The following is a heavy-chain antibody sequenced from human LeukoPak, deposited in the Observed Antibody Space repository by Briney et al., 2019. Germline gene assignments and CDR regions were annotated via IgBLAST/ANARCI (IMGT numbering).Heavy chain of an antibody. CDR1: GGSISSYY. CDR2: IYDSGST. CDR3: ARSGYYGSGSYPIT. J-gene: IGHJ5*02. Sequence: PSETLSLTCTVSGGSISSYYWSWIRQPPGKGLEWIGYIYDSGSTNYNPSLKSRVTISADTSKNQFSLKLSSVTAADTAVYYCARSGYYGSGSYPITWGQGTLVSVSS. V-gene: IGHV4-59*08. D-gene: IGHD3-10*01.